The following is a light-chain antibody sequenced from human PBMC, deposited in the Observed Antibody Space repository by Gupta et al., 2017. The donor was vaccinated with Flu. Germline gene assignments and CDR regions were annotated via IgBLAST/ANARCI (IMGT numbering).Light chain of an antibody. CDR2: DAS. V-gene: IGKV3-11*01. CDR3: QQPSLWPPWT. CDR1: QSVESS. J-gene: IGKJ1*01. Sequence: ATLYLSPGERATRSCRASQSVESSLDWYKQRPGQAPRLLIYDASNRAAGIPARFSGSGYGTDFTLTISSLEPEDFALYYCQQPSLWPPWTFGQGTRVEI.